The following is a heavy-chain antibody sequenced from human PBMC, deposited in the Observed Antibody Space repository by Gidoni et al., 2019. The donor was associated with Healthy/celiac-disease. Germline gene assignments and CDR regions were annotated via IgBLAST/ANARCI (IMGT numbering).Heavy chain of an antibody. CDR3: ARTYGMDV. J-gene: IGHJ6*02. CDR2: IYYSGST. V-gene: IGHV4-59*01. CDR1: GGSISSYY. Sequence: QVQLQESGPGLVKPSETLSLPCTVSGGSISSYYWSWIRQPPGKGLEWIGYIYYSGSTNYNPSLKSRVTISVDTSKNQFSLKLSSVTAADTAVYYCARTYGMDVWGQGTTVTVSS.